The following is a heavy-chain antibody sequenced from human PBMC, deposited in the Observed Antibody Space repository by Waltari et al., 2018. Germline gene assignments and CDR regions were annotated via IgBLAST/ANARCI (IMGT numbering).Heavy chain of an antibody. CDR3: ARENRPYSSSWCYDY. D-gene: IGHD6-13*01. Sequence: EVQLVESGGGLVQPGGSLRLSCAASGFTFSRYWMSWVRPAPGRGLEWVANIKQDGSEKYYVDSVKGRFTISRDNAKNSLYLQMNSLRAEDTAVYYCARENRPYSSSWCYDYWGQGTLVTVSS. CDR1: GFTFSRYW. J-gene: IGHJ4*02. V-gene: IGHV3-7*01. CDR2: IKQDGSEK.